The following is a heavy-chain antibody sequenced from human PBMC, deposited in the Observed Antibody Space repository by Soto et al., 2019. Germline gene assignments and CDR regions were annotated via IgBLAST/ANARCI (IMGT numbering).Heavy chain of an antibody. J-gene: IGHJ6*02. CDR3: ARAAREFDYYYGMDV. V-gene: IGHV4-34*01. D-gene: IGHD6-6*01. CDR1: GGSFSGYY. CDR2: INHSGST. Sequence: ASETLSLTCAVYGGSFSGYYWSWIRQPPGKGLEWIGEINHSGSTNYNPSLKSRVTISVDTSKNQFSLKLSSVTAADTAVYYCARAAREFDYYYGMDVWGQGTTVTVSS.